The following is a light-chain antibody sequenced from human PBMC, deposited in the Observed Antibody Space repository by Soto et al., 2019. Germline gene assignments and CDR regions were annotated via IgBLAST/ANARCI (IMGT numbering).Light chain of an antibody. Sequence: EIVLTQSPGTLSLSPGDTATLTCRASERISSSYLAWYQQKPGQAPRLLIYLASSRATGIPDRFSGSGSGTDFTLTISRLEPEDFAVYYCQQYGSSLPWTFGQGTKVDIK. CDR3: QQYGSSLPWT. CDR1: ERISSSY. J-gene: IGKJ1*01. V-gene: IGKV3-20*01. CDR2: LAS.